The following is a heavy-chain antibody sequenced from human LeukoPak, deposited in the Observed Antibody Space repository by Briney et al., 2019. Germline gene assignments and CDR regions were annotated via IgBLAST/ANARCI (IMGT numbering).Heavy chain of an antibody. CDR3: VKDVSGSYAFGY. CDR2: INNNGGRT. D-gene: IGHD1-26*01. CDR1: GFTFSRYA. V-gene: IGHV3-64D*09. J-gene: IGHJ4*02. Sequence: PGGSLRLSCSASGFTFSRYAMHWVRQAPGKGLEYVSGINNNGGRTHYGDSVKGRFSISRDNSKSTLYLQMSTLRAEDTAVYYCVKDVSGSYAFGYWGQGTRVTVAS.